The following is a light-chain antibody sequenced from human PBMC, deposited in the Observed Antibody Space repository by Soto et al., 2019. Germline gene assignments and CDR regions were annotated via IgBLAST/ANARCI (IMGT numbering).Light chain of an antibody. CDR3: SSYSNSNTPVI. J-gene: IGLJ2*01. CDR1: SSDVGGYNY. V-gene: IGLV2-14*01. CDR2: EVS. Sequence: QSALTQPASVSGSPGQSITISCTGSSSDVGGYNYVSWYQQHPGKAPKIMIYEVSNRPSGVSNRFSGSKSGNTASLTISGLQAEDEADYYCSSYSNSNTPVIFGGGTKVTVL.